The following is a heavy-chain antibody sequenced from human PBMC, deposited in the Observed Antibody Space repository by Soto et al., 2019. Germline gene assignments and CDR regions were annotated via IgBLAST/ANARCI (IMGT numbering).Heavy chain of an antibody. CDR1: GYSFTSYW. CDR3: ARNDYNGNSIDY. V-gene: IGHV5-51*01. CDR2: IYPGDSDT. D-gene: IGHD4-4*01. Sequence: GVSLKISCKGSGYSFTSYWIGWVGQMPGKGLEWMGIIYPGDSDTRYSPSFQGQVTISADKSINTAYLQWSSLKTSDTAIYYCARNDYNGNSIDYWGHGTLVTVSS. J-gene: IGHJ4*01.